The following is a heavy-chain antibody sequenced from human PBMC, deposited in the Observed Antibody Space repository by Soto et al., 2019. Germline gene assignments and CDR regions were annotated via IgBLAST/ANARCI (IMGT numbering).Heavy chain of an antibody. CDR2: IYHSGST. V-gene: IGHV4-4*02. CDR1: GGSISSSNW. D-gene: IGHD6-6*01. J-gene: IGHJ4*02. Sequence: PSETLSLTCAVSGGSISSSNWWSWVRQPPGKGLEWIGEIYHSGSTNYNPSLKSRVTISEDKSKNQFSLKLSSVTAADTAVYYCARVTPSPSSIAARPIDYWGQGTLVTVSP. CDR3: ARVTPSPSSIAARPIDY.